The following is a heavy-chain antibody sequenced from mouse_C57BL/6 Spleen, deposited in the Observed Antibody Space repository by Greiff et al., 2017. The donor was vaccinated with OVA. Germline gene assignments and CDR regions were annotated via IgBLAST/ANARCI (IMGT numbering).Heavy chain of an antibody. J-gene: IGHJ2*01. D-gene: IGHD1-1*01. V-gene: IGHV1-80*01. CDR2: IYPGDGDT. CDR3: ARSHYGSPYFDY. CDR1: GYAFSSYW. Sequence: QVQLQQSGAELVKPGASVKISCKASGYAFSSYWMNWVKQRPGKGLEWIGQIYPGDGDTNYNGKFKGKATLTADKSSSTAYMQLSSLTSEDSAVYFCARSHYGSPYFDYWGQGTTLTVSS.